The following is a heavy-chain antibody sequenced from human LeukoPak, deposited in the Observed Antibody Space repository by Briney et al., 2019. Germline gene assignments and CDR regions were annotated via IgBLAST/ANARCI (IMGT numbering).Heavy chain of an antibody. D-gene: IGHD2-21*01. J-gene: IGHJ5*02. V-gene: IGHV4-59*01. Sequence: PSETLSLTCTVSGGSISRYYWSWIRQPPGKGLEWIGYIYYSGSTNYNPSLKSRVTISVDTSKNQFSLTLSSVTAADTAVYYCARAGRDRRVGPWFDPWGQGTLVTVSS. CDR1: GGSISRYY. CDR3: ARAGRDRRVGPWFDP. CDR2: IYYSGST.